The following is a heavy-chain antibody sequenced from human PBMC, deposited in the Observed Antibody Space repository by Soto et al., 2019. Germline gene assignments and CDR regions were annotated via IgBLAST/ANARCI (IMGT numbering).Heavy chain of an antibody. CDR2: INPNSGGT. CDR3: ARDRVRDSGYDSAVPATAISYGGGNNWFDP. D-gene: IGHD5-12*01. J-gene: IGHJ5*02. CDR1: GYTFTGYY. Sequence: ASVKVSCKASGYTFTGYYMHWVRQAPGQGLEWMGWINPNSGGTNYAQKFQGWVTMTRDTSISTAYMELSRLRSDDTAVYYCARDRVRDSGYDSAVPATAISYGGGNNWFDPWGQGTLVTVSS. V-gene: IGHV1-2*04.